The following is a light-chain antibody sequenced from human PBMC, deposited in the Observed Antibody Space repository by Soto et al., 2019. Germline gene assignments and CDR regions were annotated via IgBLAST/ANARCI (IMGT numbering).Light chain of an antibody. CDR2: GAS. CDR1: QSVSSN. Sequence: EIVMTQSPATLSVSPGERATLSCRASQSVSSNLAWYQQKLGQAPRLLIYGASTRATGIPARFSGGGSGTEFTLTISRLPSEDFAVYYCQQYNNWPLTFGGGTKVEIK. CDR3: QQYNNWPLT. J-gene: IGKJ4*01. V-gene: IGKV3-15*01.